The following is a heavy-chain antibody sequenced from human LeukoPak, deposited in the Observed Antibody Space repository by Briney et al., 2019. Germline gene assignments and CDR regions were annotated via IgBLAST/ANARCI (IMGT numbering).Heavy chain of an antibody. CDR3: ARSNLNDY. V-gene: IGHV3-21*01. J-gene: IGHJ4*02. CDR1: GFTFITYS. Sequence: GGSLRLSCAASGFTFITYSMNWVRQAPWKGLVWVSAITSSSSNIYYADSVKGRFTISRDNAKNSLYLQMNSLRAEDTAVYYCARSNLNDYWGQGTLVTVSS. D-gene: IGHD2/OR15-2a*01. CDR2: ITSSSSNI.